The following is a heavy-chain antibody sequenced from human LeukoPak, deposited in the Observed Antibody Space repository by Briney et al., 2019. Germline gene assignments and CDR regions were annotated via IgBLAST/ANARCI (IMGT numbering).Heavy chain of an antibody. CDR3: ARDGWL. V-gene: IGHV3-48*01. Sequence: TGGSLRLSCAASGFTFSSYNMNWVRQAPGKGLEWVSYISSSSSIMYYADSVKGRFTISRDNAKNLLYLQMNSLRADDTAVYYCARDGWLRGQGTLVTVSS. J-gene: IGHJ4*02. CDR2: ISSSSSIM. CDR1: GFTFSSYN. D-gene: IGHD5-12*01.